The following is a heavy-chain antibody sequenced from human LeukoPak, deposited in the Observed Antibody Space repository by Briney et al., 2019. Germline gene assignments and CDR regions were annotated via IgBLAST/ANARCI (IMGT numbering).Heavy chain of an antibody. CDR3: ARDGRGPDENWFDP. V-gene: IGHV1-18*01. J-gene: IGHJ5*02. CDR1: GYTFTSYG. Sequence: ASVKVSCKASGYTFTSYGISWVRQAPGQGLEWMGWISAYNGNTNYAQKLQGRVTMTTDTSTSTAYMELRSLRSDDTTVYYCARDGRGPDENWFDPWGQGTLVTVSS. D-gene: IGHD3-10*01. CDR2: ISAYNGNT.